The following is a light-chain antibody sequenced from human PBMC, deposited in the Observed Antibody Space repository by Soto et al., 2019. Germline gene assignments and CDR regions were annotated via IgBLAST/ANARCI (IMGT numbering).Light chain of an antibody. CDR3: QPSDDWPIT. Sequence: DIQLTRDPAFLSASIVAIVTITCRASQVISTSLAWYQVKPGKAPKPLIYAASTLESGVPSRFSGSGSGTECTLTISSLQPDDFATYYCQPSDDWPITFGQGTRPEI. CDR2: AAS. J-gene: IGKJ5*01. V-gene: IGKV1-9*01. CDR1: QVISTS.